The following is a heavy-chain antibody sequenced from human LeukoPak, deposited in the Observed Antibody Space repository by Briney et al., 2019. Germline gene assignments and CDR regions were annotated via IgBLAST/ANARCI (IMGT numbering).Heavy chain of an antibody. J-gene: IGHJ5*02. CDR2: ISHSGST. CDR3: ASHAYGPGSWFDP. V-gene: IGHV4-30-2*01. CDR1: GGSISSGDYS. Sequence: SETLSLTCAVSGGSISSGDYSWSWIRQPPGKGLEWIGYISHSGSTYYNPSLKSRVTISVDRSKNQFSLKLSSVTAADTAVYYCASHAYGPGSWFDPWGQGTLVTVSS. D-gene: IGHD3-10*01.